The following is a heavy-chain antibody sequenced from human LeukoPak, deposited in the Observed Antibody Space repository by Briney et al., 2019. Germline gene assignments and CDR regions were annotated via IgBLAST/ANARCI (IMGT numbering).Heavy chain of an antibody. CDR2: XXPIFGTA. J-gene: IGHJ6*04. CDR1: XGTXXSYA. CDR3: ARDPDIVVVPAAKSYYGMDV. Sequence: XXKASXGTXXSYAISWVRQAPGQGLEWMGGXXPIFGTANYAQKFQGRVTITADESTSTAYMELSSLRSEDTAVYYCARDPDIVVVPAAKSYYGMDVWGKGTTVTVSS. V-gene: IGHV1-69*01. D-gene: IGHD2-2*01.